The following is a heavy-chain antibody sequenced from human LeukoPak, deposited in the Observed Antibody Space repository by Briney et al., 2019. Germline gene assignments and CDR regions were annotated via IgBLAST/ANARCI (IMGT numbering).Heavy chain of an antibody. CDR1: GYSISSGYY. J-gene: IGHJ4*02. V-gene: IGHV4-38-2*02. D-gene: IGHD6-6*01. CDR2: IYHSGST. CDR3: ARGLEYSSSGSDY. Sequence: PSETLSLTCTVSGYSISSGYYWGWLRQPPGKGLEWIGSIYHSGSTYYNPSLKSRVTISVDTSKNQFSLKLSSVTAADTAVYYCARGLEYSSSGSDYWGQGTLVTVSS.